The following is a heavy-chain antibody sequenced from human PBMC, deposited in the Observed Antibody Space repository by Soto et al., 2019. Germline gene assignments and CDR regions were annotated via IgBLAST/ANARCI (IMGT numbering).Heavy chain of an antibody. CDR1: GGTFSSYT. Sequence: GASVKVSCKASGGTFSSYTISWVRQAPGQGLEWMGRIIPILGIANYAQKFQGRVTITADKSTSTAYMELSSLRSEDTAVYYCARDQEFQSGWFDPWGQGTLVTVLL. CDR3: ARDQEFQSGWFDP. J-gene: IGHJ5*02. D-gene: IGHD3-10*01. V-gene: IGHV1-69*04. CDR2: IIPILGIA.